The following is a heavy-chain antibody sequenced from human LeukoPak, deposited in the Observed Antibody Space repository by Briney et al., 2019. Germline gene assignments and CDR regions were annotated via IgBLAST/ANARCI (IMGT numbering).Heavy chain of an antibody. CDR3: ARYEEFSTGYSASSPRHYFDH. V-gene: IGHV4-59*01. CDR1: GGSINSYY. CDR2: IYYTGIT. J-gene: IGHJ4*02. Sequence: PSETLSLTCPVSGGSINSYYWSWIRQPPGKGLECIGHIYYTGITYYKPSLESRVTISVDTAKNQIPLKLSSVSAADTAVYCCARYEEFSTGYSASSPRHYFDHWGQGTLVTVSS. D-gene: IGHD3/OR15-3a*01.